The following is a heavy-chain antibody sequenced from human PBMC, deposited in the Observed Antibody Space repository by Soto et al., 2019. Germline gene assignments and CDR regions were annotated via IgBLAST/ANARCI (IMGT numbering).Heavy chain of an antibody. V-gene: IGHV3-21*01. CDR2: ISSSSSYI. D-gene: IGHD4-17*01. CDR3: ARRTGPKTSLDY. Sequence: VGSLRLSCAASGFTFSSYSMNWVRQAPGEGLEWVSSISSSSSYIYYADSVEGRFTISRDNAKNSLYLQLNSLRAEDTAVYYCARRTGPKTSLDYWGQGPQVSVSP. J-gene: IGHJ4*02. CDR1: GFTFSSYS.